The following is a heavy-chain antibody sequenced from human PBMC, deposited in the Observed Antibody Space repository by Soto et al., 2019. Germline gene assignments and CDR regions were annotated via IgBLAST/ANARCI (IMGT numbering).Heavy chain of an antibody. CDR3: ARARGNCSSTSCRNWFDP. V-gene: IGHV1-69*13. J-gene: IGHJ5*02. Sequence: SVKVSCKASGGTFSSYAISWVRQAPGQGLEWMGGIIPIFGTANYAQKFQGRVTITADESTSTAYMELSSLRSEDTAVYYCARARGNCSSTSCRNWFDPWGQGTLVTVSS. CDR2: IIPIFGTA. CDR1: GGTFSSYA. D-gene: IGHD2-2*01.